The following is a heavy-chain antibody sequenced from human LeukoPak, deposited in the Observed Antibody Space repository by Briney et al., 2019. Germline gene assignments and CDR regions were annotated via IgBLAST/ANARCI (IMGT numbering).Heavy chain of an antibody. J-gene: IGHJ4*02. Sequence: GAPLRLSCAASGFTFSNYAMSWVRQAPGKGLEWVSAIVGSGGSTYYADSVKGRFTISRDNPKNTLYLQMNSLRAEDTAVYYCAKWGDYDILTGYYDSDYWGQGTLVTVSS. CDR2: IVGSGGST. CDR3: AKWGDYDILTGYYDSDY. D-gene: IGHD3-9*01. V-gene: IGHV3-23*01. CDR1: GFTFSNYA.